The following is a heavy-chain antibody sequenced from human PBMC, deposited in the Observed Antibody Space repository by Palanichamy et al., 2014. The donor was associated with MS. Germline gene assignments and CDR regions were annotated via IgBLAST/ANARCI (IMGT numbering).Heavy chain of an antibody. J-gene: IGHJ4*02. Sequence: QVQLVQSVNEVKKPGASVRVSCKTSGYSFSTYGVSWLRRAPGQGLEWMGWISGYNGNAKSAQKFQGRLTMTMDPSTTTVYMELTNLRSDDTAVYYCARDSGLIDYWGQGTLVTVSS. CDR1: GYSFSTYG. V-gene: IGHV1-18*01. CDR2: ISGYNGNA. CDR3: ARDSGLIDY.